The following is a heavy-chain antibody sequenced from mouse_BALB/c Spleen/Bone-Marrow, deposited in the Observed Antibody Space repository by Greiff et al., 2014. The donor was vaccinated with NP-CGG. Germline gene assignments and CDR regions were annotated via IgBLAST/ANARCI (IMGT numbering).Heavy chain of an antibody. V-gene: IGHV14-3*02. CDR2: IDPAKGNT. CDR3: ARNYPFEY. D-gene: IGHD2-1*01. CDR1: GFNIKDSY. J-gene: IGHJ3*01. Sequence: VQLQQSGAELVKPGASVKLSCTASGFNIKDSYLHWVKQRPEQGLDWIGRIDPAKGNTNYDPKFQGKATITADTSSNTAYLQLSSLTSEDTAVYFGARNYPFEYWGQGTLVTVSA.